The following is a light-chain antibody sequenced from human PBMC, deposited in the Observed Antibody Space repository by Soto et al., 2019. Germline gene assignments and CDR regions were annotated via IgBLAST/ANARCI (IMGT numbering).Light chain of an antibody. CDR3: QQCYSSPLT. V-gene: IGKV4-1*01. CDR2: WAS. Sequence: MVMTESPDSLARSLGESSTINFKASQSVLYSSNSKNYLAWYQQKPGQPPKLLIYWASTRESGVPDRFSGSGSGTDFTLTINSLQAEDVAVYYCQQCYSSPLTCGRGTKVDIK. J-gene: IGKJ4*01. CDR1: QSVLYSSNSKNY.